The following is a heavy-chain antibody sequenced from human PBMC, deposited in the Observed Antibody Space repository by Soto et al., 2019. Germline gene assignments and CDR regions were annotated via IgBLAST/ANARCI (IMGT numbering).Heavy chain of an antibody. CDR1: GYSFTSYW. V-gene: IGHV5-51*01. CDR3: ARDLNYYDSSVWSPQAFDI. J-gene: IGHJ3*02. D-gene: IGHD3-22*01. Sequence: PGESLKISCKGSGYSFTSYWIGWVRQMPGKGLEWMGIIYPGDSDTRYSPSFQGQVTISADKSISTAYLQWSSLKASDTAMYYCARDLNYYDSSVWSPQAFDIWGQGTMVTVSS. CDR2: IYPGDSDT.